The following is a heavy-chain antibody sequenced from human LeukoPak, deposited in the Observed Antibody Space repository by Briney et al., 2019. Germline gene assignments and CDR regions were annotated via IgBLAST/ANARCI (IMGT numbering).Heavy chain of an antibody. CDR1: GFIFDHYG. CDR3: ARDAPYDSSGPTPDY. D-gene: IGHD3-22*01. J-gene: IGHJ4*02. V-gene: IGHV3-30*19. CDR2: ISYDGSNK. Sequence: PGGSLRLSCAASGFIFDHYGMYWVRQAPGKGLEWVAVISYDGSNKYYADSVKGRFTISRDNSKNTLYLQMNSLRAEDTAVYYCARDAPYDSSGPTPDYWGQGTLVTVSS.